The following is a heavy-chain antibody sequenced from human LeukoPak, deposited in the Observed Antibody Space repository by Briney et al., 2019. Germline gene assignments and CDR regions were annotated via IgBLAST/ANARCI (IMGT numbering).Heavy chain of an antibody. CDR1: GYTFTSYD. V-gene: IGHV1-8*01. J-gene: IGHJ4*02. CDR3: ARGVAARNGFDY. Sequence: ASVKVSCKASGYTFTSYDINWVRQATGQGLEWMGWMNPNSGNTGYAQKFQGRVTMTRNTSISTAYMELSSLRSEDTAVYYCARGVAARNGFDYWGQGTLVTVSS. CDR2: MNPNSGNT. D-gene: IGHD6-6*01.